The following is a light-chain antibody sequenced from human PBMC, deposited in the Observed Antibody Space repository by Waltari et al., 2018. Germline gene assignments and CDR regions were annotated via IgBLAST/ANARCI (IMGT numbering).Light chain of an antibody. CDR1: QSVTTN. CDR2: GAS. V-gene: IGKV3-15*01. J-gene: IGKJ2*01. CDR3: HQYNNGPPYN. Sequence: EIVMTQSPATLSVSPGERAVLSCRASQSVTTNLAWYQQKPGQAPRLLIHGASTRATNIPARFSGSGSGTEFNLTISSLQSEDFAVYYCHQYNNGPPYNFGQGTKLEI.